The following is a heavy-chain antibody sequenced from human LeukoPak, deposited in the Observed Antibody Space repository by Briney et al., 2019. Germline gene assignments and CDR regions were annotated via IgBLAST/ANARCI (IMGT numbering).Heavy chain of an antibody. J-gene: IGHJ4*02. V-gene: IGHV3-30*01. CDR2: ISYDGSNK. Sequence: GRSLRLSCAAFGFTFSSYAMHWVRQAPGKGLEWVAVISYDGSNKYYADSVKGRFTISRDNSKNTLYLQMNSLRAEDTAVYYCAREGQLAGGYYFDYWGQGTLVTVSS. CDR1: GFTFSSYA. CDR3: AREGQLAGGYYFDY. D-gene: IGHD6-6*01.